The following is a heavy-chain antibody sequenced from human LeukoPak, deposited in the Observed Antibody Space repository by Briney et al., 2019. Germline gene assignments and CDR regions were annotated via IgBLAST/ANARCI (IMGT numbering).Heavy chain of an antibody. CDR2: IKQDGSEK. CDR1: GFTFSSYW. CDR3: ASDWRVGTSGSVGLDY. Sequence: GGSLRLSCAASGFTFSSYWMSWVRQAPGKGLGWVANIKQDGSEKYYVDSVKGRFTMSRDNAKSSLYLQMNGLRAEETAVYYCASDWRVGTSGSVGLDYWGQGTLVTVSS. J-gene: IGHJ4*02. D-gene: IGHD3-10*01. V-gene: IGHV3-7*01.